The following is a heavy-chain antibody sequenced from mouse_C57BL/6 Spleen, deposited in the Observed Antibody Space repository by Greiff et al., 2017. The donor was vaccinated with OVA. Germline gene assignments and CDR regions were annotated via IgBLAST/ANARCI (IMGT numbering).Heavy chain of an antibody. CDR2: ISSGSSTI. Sequence: EVMLVESGGGLVKPGGSLKLSCAASGFTFSDYGMHWVRQAPEKGLEWVAYISSGSSTIYYADTVKGRFTISRDNAKNTLFLQMTSLRSEDTAMYYCATGYYGSSYFDYWGQGTTLTVSS. J-gene: IGHJ2*01. D-gene: IGHD1-1*01. V-gene: IGHV5-17*01. CDR3: ATGYYGSSYFDY. CDR1: GFTFSDYG.